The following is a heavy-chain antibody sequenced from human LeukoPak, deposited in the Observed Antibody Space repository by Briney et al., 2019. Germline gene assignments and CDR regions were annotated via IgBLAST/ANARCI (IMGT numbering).Heavy chain of an antibody. J-gene: IGHJ4*02. V-gene: IGHV3-7*01. Sequence: GGSLRLSCAASGFTFSAYWMTWVRQAPGKGLEWVANIKEDGTEKNYVDSVKGRFTISRDNVKKSLYLEMNSLRVEDTAVYYCARGRWSDYWGQGALVTVSS. CDR2: IKEDGTEK. D-gene: IGHD5-24*01. CDR3: ARGRWSDY. CDR1: GFTFSAYW.